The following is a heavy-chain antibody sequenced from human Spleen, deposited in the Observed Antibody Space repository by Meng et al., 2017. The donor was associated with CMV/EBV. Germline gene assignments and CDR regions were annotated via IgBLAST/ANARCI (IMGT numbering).Heavy chain of an antibody. V-gene: IGHV3-7*01. CDR1: GFTFRRNW. J-gene: IGHJ1*01. CDR3: ARDDSLHWQY. CDR2: IKQGGGEK. Sequence: GESLKISCGASGFTFRRNWMSWVRQAPGKGLEWVANIKQGGGEKYYVDSVKGRFTISRDNAKNSLYLQMNSLRAEDTAVYYCARDDSLHWQYWGQGTLVTVSS.